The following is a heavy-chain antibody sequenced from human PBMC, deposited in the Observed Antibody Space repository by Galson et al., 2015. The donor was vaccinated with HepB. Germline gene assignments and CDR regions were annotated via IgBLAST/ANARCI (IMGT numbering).Heavy chain of an antibody. CDR1: GFPLRNYA. Sequence: SLRLSCAASGFPLRNYAMSWVRQAPGKGLEWVSAISGSGGTTYYADSVKGRFTISRDNSKNTLYLQMNSLRAEDTAVYYCAKGWGSSWYIFDYWGQGTLVTVSS. D-gene: IGHD6-13*01. V-gene: IGHV3-23*01. CDR2: ISGSGGTT. CDR3: AKGWGSSWYIFDY. J-gene: IGHJ4*02.